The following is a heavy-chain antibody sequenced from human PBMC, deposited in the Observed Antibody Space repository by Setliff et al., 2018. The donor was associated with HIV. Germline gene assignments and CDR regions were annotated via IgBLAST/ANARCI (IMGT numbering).Heavy chain of an antibody. D-gene: IGHD5-12*01. Sequence: SETLSLTCAVSGGSISSSNWWSWARQPPGKGLEWIGEIYHSGSTNYNPSLKSRVTISLDRSKTQFSLKLSSVTAADTAVYYCARSPLYNGYERYYFDYWGQGTLVTVSS. J-gene: IGHJ4*02. CDR3: ARSPLYNGYERYYFDY. CDR1: GGSISSSNW. CDR2: IYHSGST. V-gene: IGHV4-4*02.